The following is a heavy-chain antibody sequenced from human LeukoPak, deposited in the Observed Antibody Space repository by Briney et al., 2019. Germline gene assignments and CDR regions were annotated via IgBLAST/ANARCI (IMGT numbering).Heavy chain of an antibody. J-gene: IGHJ4*02. CDR2: INTYNGNT. D-gene: IGHD3-10*01. CDR1: GYSFTSYG. Sequence: ASVKVSCKASGYSFTSYGISWVRQAPGQGLEWMGWINTYNGNTDYAQNVQGRVTMTTDTATSTAYMELRSLRSDDTAVYFCARVITMVRGVILPVSGFDYWGQGTLVTVSS. V-gene: IGHV1-18*01. CDR3: ARVITMVRGVILPVSGFDY.